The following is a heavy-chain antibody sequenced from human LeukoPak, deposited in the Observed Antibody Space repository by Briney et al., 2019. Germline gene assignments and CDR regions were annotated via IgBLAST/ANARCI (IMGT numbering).Heavy chain of an antibody. CDR1: SGSISGQC. V-gene: IGHV4-59*11. J-gene: IGHJ4*02. D-gene: IGHD3-22*01. CDR2: VEDSGPT. CDR3: ARGYFGPGYYFDN. Sequence: SETLSLTCIVASGSISGQCWGWIRQSPGKALGWIGSVEDSGPTRYNPSLRGRVSLSVDASQKQFSLRLSSVTAADTAMYYCARGYFGPGYYFDNWGQGALVTVAS.